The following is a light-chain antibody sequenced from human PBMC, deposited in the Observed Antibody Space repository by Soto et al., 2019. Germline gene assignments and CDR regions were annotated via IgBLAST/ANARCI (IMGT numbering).Light chain of an antibody. CDR2: AAS. V-gene: IGKV1-39*01. J-gene: IGKJ1*01. Sequence: DIQMTQSPSSLSASVGDRVTITCRASQSISNYLNWYQQKPGKAPKLLIYAASSSQSGVPSRFSGSGSGTDFTLTISSLQPEDFATYYCQQSYNTPRTFGQGTKVDIK. CDR1: QSISNY. CDR3: QQSYNTPRT.